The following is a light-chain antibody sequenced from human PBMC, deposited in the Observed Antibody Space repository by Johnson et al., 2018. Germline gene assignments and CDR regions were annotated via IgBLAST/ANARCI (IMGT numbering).Light chain of an antibody. CDR3: GTWDSSLSAGNV. J-gene: IGLJ1*01. CDR2: ENN. Sequence: QSVLTQPPSVSAAPGQKVTISCSGSSSNIGNNYISWYQQLPGTAPKLLIYENNKRPSGIPDRFSGSKSGTSATLGITALQTGAEADYYCGTWDSSLSAGNVFGTGTKVTVL. V-gene: IGLV1-51*02. CDR1: SSNIGNNY.